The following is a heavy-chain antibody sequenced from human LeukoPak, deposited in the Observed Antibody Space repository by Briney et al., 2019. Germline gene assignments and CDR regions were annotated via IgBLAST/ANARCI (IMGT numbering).Heavy chain of an antibody. J-gene: IGHJ6*03. CDR2: INTNTGNA. V-gene: IGHV7-4-1*02. CDR3: ARGVSVVAAIRGYYYMYV. Sequence: ASVKVSCKAAGCTFTSYARNWVRQATGRGREWMGWINTNTGNATYAQGFTGRFVFSLETYFSTAYLQISSLKAEATAVDYCARGVSVVAAIRGYYYMYVWGKGTTVTVSS. CDR1: GCTFTSYA. D-gene: IGHD2-2*02.